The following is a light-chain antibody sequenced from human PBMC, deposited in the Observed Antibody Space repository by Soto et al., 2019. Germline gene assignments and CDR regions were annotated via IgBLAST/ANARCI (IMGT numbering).Light chain of an antibody. J-gene: IGKJ1*01. CDR2: GAS. CDR3: QQYGSSGT. V-gene: IGKV3-20*01. CDR1: QSVSSNY. Sequence: FTQAPGPLSLYPVERATLSCRASQSVSSNYLAWYQQKPGQAPRLLIYGASSRATGIPDRFSGSGSGTDFTLTISRLETEDFAVYYCQQYGSSGTFGQGTKVDIK.